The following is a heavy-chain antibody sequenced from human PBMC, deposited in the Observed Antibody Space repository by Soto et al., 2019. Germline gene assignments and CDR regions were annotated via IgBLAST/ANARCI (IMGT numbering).Heavy chain of an antibody. CDR1: GFTFSSYG. CDR3: AKDLNPYYYGSALGY. V-gene: IGHV3-30*18. Sequence: ESVGGVVPPGRSLRLSCAASGFTFSSYGMHWVRQAPGKGLEWVAVISYDGSNKYYADSVKGRFTISRDNSKNTLYLQMNSLRAEDTAVYYCAKDLNPYYYGSALGYWGQGTLVTVSS. CDR2: ISYDGSNK. J-gene: IGHJ4*02. D-gene: IGHD3-10*01.